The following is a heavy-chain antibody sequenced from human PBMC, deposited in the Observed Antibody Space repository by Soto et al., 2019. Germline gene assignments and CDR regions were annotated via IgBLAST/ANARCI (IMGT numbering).Heavy chain of an antibody. CDR3: AKDSGYCSGASCHSHG. J-gene: IGHJ4*02. D-gene: IGHD2-15*01. CDR1: GFTFSSYA. Sequence: GGSLRLSCAASGFTFSSYAMSWVRQAPGKGLEWVSTISGSGDSTYYADSVKGRFTISRDNSKNTLYMQMNSLRAEDTAVYYSAKDSGYCSGASCHSHGWGQGT. V-gene: IGHV3-23*01. CDR2: ISGSGDST.